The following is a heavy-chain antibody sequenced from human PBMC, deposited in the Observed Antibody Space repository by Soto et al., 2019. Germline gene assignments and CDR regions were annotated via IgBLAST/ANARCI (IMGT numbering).Heavy chain of an antibody. CDR2: IRSKAYGGTT. CDR3: TRDRGDCSGGSCRKSPDDYYYMDV. D-gene: IGHD2-15*01. J-gene: IGHJ6*03. Sequence: EVQLVESGGGLVQPGRSLRLSCTASGFTFGDYAMSWFRQAPGKGREWVGCIRSKAYGGTTEYAASVKGRSTISRDDSKGMAYLQMNSLKTEDTAVYYCTRDRGDCSGGSCRKSPDDYYYMDVWGKGTTVTVSS. V-gene: IGHV3-49*03. CDR1: GFTFGDYA.